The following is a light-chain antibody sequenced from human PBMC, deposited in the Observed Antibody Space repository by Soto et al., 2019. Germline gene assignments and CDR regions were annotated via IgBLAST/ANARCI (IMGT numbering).Light chain of an antibody. CDR3: QQYNSYWT. Sequence: AIGKTQSADSFSASTGNQVTITCRARQGXREYLTWYQQTPGKAPKLLIYAASSLESGVPSMFSGSGSGTEFTLTICSLQPYDFATYYCQQYNSYWTFGQGTKVDIK. V-gene: IGKV1-8*01. J-gene: IGKJ1*01. CDR1: QGXREY. CDR2: AAS.